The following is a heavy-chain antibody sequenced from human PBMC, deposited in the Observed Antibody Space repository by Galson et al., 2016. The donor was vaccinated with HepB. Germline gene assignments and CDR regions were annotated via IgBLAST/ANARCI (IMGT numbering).Heavy chain of an antibody. J-gene: IGHJ4*02. CDR3: AKDHRLLRMPKFDN. V-gene: IGHV1-24*01. CDR2: FRPEDGER. Sequence: SVKVSCKVSGYTVSELSMHWVRQAPGKGLEWMGGFRPEDGERIYAQKFQGRVTMTEDTSTDTAYMELSSLRSEDTAVYYCAKDHRLLRMPKFDNWGQGTLVTVSS. D-gene: IGHD2/OR15-2a*01. CDR1: GYTVSELS.